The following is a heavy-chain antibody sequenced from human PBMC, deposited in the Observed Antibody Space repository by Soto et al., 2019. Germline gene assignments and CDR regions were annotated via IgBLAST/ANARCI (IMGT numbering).Heavy chain of an antibody. J-gene: IGHJ5*02. V-gene: IGHV2-5*02. D-gene: IGHD6-13*01. CDR2: IYWDDDK. CDR3: AHRPLGQQSTWFDP. Sequence: QITLKESGPTLVKPTQTLTLTCTFSGVSLSTRGVGVGWIRQPPGKALEWLALIYWDDDKRYSPSLKSRLTITKDTCKNQMVLTMTNMDPVDSATYYFAHRPLGQQSTWFDPWGQAHLLTVSS. CDR1: GVSLSTRGVG.